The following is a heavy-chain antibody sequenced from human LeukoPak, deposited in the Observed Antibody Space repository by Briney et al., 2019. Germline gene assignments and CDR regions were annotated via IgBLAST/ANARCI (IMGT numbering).Heavy chain of an antibody. V-gene: IGHV3-21*01. CDR1: GFTVSSNY. CDR3: ARLRGYSPIDY. D-gene: IGHD5-18*01. CDR2: ISSSSSYI. J-gene: IGHJ4*02. Sequence: GGSLRLSCAASGFTVSSNYMSWVRQAPGKGLEWVSSISSSSSYIYYADSVKGRFTISRDNAKNSLYLQMNSLRAEDTAVYYCARLRGYSPIDYWGQGTLVTVSS.